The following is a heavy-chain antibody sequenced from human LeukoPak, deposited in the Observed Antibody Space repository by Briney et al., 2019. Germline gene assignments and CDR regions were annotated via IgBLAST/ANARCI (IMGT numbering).Heavy chain of an antibody. Sequence: ASVTVSCKASGYTFTIYYMHWVRQAPGQGLEWMGIINPSGGSTSYAQKFQGRVTMTRDTSISTAYMELSRLRSDDTAVYYCARGSIVGATFDYFDYWGQGTLVTVSS. CDR1: GYTFTIYY. D-gene: IGHD1-26*01. J-gene: IGHJ4*02. V-gene: IGHV1-46*01. CDR2: INPSGGST. CDR3: ARGSIVGATFDYFDY.